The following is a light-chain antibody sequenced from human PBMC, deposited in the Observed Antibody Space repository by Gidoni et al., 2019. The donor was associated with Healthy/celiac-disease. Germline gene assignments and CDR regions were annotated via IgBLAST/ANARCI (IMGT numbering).Light chain of an antibody. V-gene: IGKV1-33*01. CDR2: DAS. J-gene: IGKJ3*01. CDR3: RQYDDLPPPFT. CDR1: QDISNY. Sequence: PMTQFPSSLSASVGDRVTITCQASQDISNYLNWYQQKPGKAPKLLLYDASNLETGVPSTFIGGGSGTNFTFTISSLLPEDIAAYYCRQYDDLPPPFTFGPGTKVDIK.